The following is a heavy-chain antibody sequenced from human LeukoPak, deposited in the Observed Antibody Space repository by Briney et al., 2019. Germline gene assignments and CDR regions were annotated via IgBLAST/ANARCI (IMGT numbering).Heavy chain of an antibody. J-gene: IGHJ4*02. V-gene: IGHV1-24*01. Sequence: ASVKVSCKVSGYTLTELSMHWVRQAPGKGLEWMGGFDPEDGETIYAQKFQGRVTMTEDTSTDTAYMELSSLRSEDTAVYYCATDPHNYYGSGSLDWGQGTLVTVSS. CDR2: FDPEDGET. D-gene: IGHD3-10*01. CDR3: ATDPHNYYGSGSLD. CDR1: GYTLTELS.